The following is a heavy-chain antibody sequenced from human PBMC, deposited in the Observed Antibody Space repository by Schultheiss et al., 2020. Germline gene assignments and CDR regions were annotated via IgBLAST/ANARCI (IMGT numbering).Heavy chain of an antibody. CDR3: AREGIVVVPAAISVAGYYYYGMDV. D-gene: IGHD2-2*02. V-gene: IGHV3-52*01. Sequence: GGSLRLSCAASGFTFSSSWMHWVCQAPEKGLEWVADIKCDGSEKYYVDSVKGRLTISRYIAKNSLYLQMNSLRAEDTAVYYCAREGIVVVPAAISVAGYYYYGMDVWGQGTTVTVSS. J-gene: IGHJ6*02. CDR1: GFTFSSSW. CDR2: IKCDGSEK.